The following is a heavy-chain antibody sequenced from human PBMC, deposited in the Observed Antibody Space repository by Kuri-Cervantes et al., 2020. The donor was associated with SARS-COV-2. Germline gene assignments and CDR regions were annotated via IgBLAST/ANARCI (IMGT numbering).Heavy chain of an antibody. Sequence: SVKVSCKASGGTFSSYAISWVRQAPGQGLEWMGGIIPIFGTANYAQKFQGRVTITADESTSTAYMELSSLRSEDTAVYYCARDGGLIMTRDLQNDAFDIWGLGTMVTVSS. V-gene: IGHV1-69*13. J-gene: IGHJ3*02. CDR3: ARDGGLIMTRDLQNDAFDI. CDR1: GGTFSSYA. D-gene: IGHD3-16*02. CDR2: IIPIFGTA.